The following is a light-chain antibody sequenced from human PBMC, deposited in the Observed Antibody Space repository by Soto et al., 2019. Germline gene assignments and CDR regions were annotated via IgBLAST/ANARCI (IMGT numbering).Light chain of an antibody. Sequence: EIVMTQSPATLSVSPGESATLSCRASQNIYYNVAWYQHRPGQAPRLLIYRASTRATGVPARFSGSGSGTEFTLTISSLQSEDFTVYSCLQYHNLWAFGQGTKVEI. CDR2: RAS. J-gene: IGKJ1*01. CDR3: LQYHNLWA. CDR1: QNIYYN. V-gene: IGKV3-15*01.